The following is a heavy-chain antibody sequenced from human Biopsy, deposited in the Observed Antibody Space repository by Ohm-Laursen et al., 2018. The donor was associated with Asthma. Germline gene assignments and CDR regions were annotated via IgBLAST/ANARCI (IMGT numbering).Heavy chain of an antibody. D-gene: IGHD5-12*01. CDR1: GDSFSNYA. J-gene: IGHJ6*02. Sequence: SETASCNVSGDSFSNYAISWARQAPRQGLEWMGGLIPVLGTPDHAQMFEGRATITADESTSTAYMELSSLSSEDTAVYYCARGYSGSDRIVYYYSGLEVWGQGTTVTVSS. CDR3: ARGYSGSDRIVYYYSGLEV. V-gene: IGHV1-69*13. CDR2: LIPVLGTP.